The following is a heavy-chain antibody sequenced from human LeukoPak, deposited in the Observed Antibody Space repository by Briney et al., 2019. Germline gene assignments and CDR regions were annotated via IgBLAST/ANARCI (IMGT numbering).Heavy chain of an antibody. J-gene: IGHJ4*02. CDR3: ARESRDYDFWSGYSCFDY. V-gene: IGHV3-21*01. CDR2: ISSSSSYI. D-gene: IGHD3-3*01. Sequence: GGSLRLSCAASGFTFSSYSMNWVRQAPGKGLEWVSSISSSSSYIYYADSVKGRFTISRDNAKNSLYLQMNSLRAEDTAVYYCARESRDYDFWSGYSCFDYWGQGTLVTVSS. CDR1: GFTFSSYS.